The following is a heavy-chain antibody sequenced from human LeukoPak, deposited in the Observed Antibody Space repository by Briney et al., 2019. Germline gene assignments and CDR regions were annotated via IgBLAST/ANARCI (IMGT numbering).Heavy chain of an antibody. Sequence: GGSLRLSYAASGFTFDDYGISWVRQAPGKGLEWVSGINWNDGSTGYADSVKGRFTISRDNAKNSLYLQMNSLRAEDTALYYCARVVTMVRGVPYYFDYWGQGTLVTVSS. CDR1: GFTFDDYG. J-gene: IGHJ4*02. D-gene: IGHD3-10*01. CDR3: ARVVTMVRGVPYYFDY. V-gene: IGHV3-20*03. CDR2: INWNDGST.